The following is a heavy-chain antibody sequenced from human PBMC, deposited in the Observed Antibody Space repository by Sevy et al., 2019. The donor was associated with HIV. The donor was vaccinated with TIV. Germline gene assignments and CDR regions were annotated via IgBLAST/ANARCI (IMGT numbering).Heavy chain of an antibody. Sequence: GGSLRLSCAASGFTFSNAWMSWVRQAPGKGLEWAGRIKSKTDGGTTDYAAPMKGRFTISRDDSKNTLYLQMNSLKTEDTAVYYCTTLGVTYYVFWSGYPPNAFDIWGQGTMVTVSS. D-gene: IGHD3-3*01. J-gene: IGHJ3*02. V-gene: IGHV3-15*01. CDR1: GFTFSNAW. CDR2: IKSKTDGGTT. CDR3: TTLGVTYYVFWSGYPPNAFDI.